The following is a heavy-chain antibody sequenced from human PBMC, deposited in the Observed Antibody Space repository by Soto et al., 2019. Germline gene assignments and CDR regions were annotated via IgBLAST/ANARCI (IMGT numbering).Heavy chain of an antibody. V-gene: IGHV3-30*04. Sequence: GGSLRLSCAASGFTFNDYPIHWVRLAPGKGLEWVAVISYDGRVKYYGDSVKGRFTISRDDSKNTLYLQMNSLRVDDTAVYYFSRDCIVGAPDCFYFRGQGSLVTVSS. J-gene: IGHJ4*02. D-gene: IGHD1-26*01. CDR2: ISYDGRVK. CDR3: SRDCIVGAPDCFYF. CDR1: GFTFNDYP.